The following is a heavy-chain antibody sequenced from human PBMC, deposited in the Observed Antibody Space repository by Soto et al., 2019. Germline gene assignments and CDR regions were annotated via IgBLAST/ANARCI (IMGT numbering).Heavy chain of an antibody. CDR2: IWYDGSNK. V-gene: IGHV3-33*01. CDR1: GFTFSSYG. CDR3: ASTVGASHFDY. D-gene: IGHD1-26*01. Sequence: QVQLVESGGGVVQPGRSLRLSCAASGFTFSSYGMHWVRQAPGKGLEWVAVIWYDGSNKYYADSVKGRFTISRDNSKNTLYLQMNSLRAEDTAVYYCASTVGASHFDYWGQGTLVTVSS. J-gene: IGHJ4*02.